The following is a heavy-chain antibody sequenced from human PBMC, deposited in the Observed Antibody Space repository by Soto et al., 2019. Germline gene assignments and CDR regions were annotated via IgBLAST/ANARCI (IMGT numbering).Heavy chain of an antibody. Sequence: PGGSLRLSCAASGFTFSDYYMSWIRQAPGKGLEWVSYISSSSSYTNYADSVKGRFTISRDNAKNSLYLQMNSLRAEDTAVYYCASSGDYGDGYWGQGTLVTVSS. J-gene: IGHJ4*02. D-gene: IGHD4-17*01. V-gene: IGHV3-11*06. CDR1: GFTFSDYY. CDR2: ISSSSSYT. CDR3: ASSGDYGDGY.